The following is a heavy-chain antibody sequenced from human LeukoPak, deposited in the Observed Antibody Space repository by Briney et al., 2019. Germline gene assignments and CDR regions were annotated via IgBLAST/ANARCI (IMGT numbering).Heavy chain of an antibody. D-gene: IGHD3-22*01. J-gene: IGHJ3*02. CDR1: SASISTYY. CDR2: LSYSGIT. CDR3: ARGPYSYDSSGAFDI. V-gene: IGHV4-59*08. Sequence: PSETLSLTCTVSSASISTYYWSWIRQPPGKGLEWIGYLSYSGITNYNPSLKSRVTLSVDTSKKQFSLKLSSVTAADTAVYFCARGPYSYDSSGAFDIWGQGTMVTVSS.